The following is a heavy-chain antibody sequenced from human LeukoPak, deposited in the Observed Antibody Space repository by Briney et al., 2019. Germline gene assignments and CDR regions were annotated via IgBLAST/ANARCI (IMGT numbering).Heavy chain of an antibody. V-gene: IGHV4-34*01. CDR3: ARRTDFWSGYMNDY. D-gene: IGHD3-3*01. CDR1: GGSFSGYY. J-gene: IGHJ4*02. CDR2: INHSGST. Sequence: SETLSLTCAVYGGSFSGYYWSRIRQPPGKGLEWIGEINHSGSTNYNPSLKSRVTISVGTSKNQFSLKLSSVTAADTAVYYCARRTDFWSGYMNDYWGQGTLVTVSS.